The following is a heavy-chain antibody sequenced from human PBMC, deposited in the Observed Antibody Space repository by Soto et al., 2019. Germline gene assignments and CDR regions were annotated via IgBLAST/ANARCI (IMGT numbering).Heavy chain of an antibody. D-gene: IGHD2-2*01. J-gene: IGHJ4*02. CDR3: AKLMGRQLLGVLDY. CDR1: GFTFSAYG. CDR2: ISYDGIT. Sequence: PGGSLRLSCAASGFTFSAYGMHWVRQAPGKGLEWLAVISYDGITYYADSVKGRFTISRDNSRNTLSLQMNSLRAEDTAVYYCAKLMGRQLLGVLDYWGQGTLVTVSS. V-gene: IGHV3-30*18.